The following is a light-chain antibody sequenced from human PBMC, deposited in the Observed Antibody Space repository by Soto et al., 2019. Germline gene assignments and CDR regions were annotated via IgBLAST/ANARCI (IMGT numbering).Light chain of an antibody. V-gene: IGLV2-14*03. Sequence: QSALTQPASVSGSPGQSITISCTGTSSDIGGYNYVSWYQQHPGKAPKLMIYDVSNRPSGLSNRFSGSKSGKTASLTISGLQAEDEADYYCSSYTSSSTPVVFGGGTQLTVL. CDR1: SSDIGGYNY. CDR3: SSYTSSSTPVV. J-gene: IGLJ2*01. CDR2: DVS.